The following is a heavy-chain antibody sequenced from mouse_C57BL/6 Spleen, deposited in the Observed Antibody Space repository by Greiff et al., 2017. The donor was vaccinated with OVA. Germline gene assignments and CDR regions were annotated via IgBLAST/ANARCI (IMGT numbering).Heavy chain of an antibody. CDR3: ARGPYYGNLNYFDY. Sequence: VQLQQSGPELVKPGASVKISCKASGYTFTDYYMNWVKQSHGKSLEWIGDINPNNGGTSYNQKFKGKATLTVDKSSSTAYMELRSLTSEDSAVYYCARGPYYGNLNYFDYWGQGTTLTVSS. V-gene: IGHV1-26*01. CDR2: INPNNGGT. D-gene: IGHD2-10*01. CDR1: GYTFTDYY. J-gene: IGHJ2*01.